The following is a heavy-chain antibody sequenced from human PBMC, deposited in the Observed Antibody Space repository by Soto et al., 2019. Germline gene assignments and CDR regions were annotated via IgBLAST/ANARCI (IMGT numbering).Heavy chain of an antibody. V-gene: IGHV3-23*01. Sequence: EVQLLESGGGFVQPGGSLRLSCAASAFTFSTYAMTWVRQAPGKGLEWVSSVSGSGGSTYYADSVKGRFTISRDNSKNTRYLHMNSLRAEDTAVYFCAKSSAPCSVISCFGPFALDVWGQGTTVTISS. D-gene: IGHD2-15*01. CDR1: AFTFSTYA. J-gene: IGHJ6*02. CDR3: AKSSAPCSVISCFGPFALDV. CDR2: VSGSGGST.